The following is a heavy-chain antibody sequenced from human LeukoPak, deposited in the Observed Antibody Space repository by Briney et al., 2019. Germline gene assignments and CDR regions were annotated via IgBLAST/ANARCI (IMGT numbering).Heavy chain of an antibody. CDR3: ARGEFLVVPAAFRRFHP. Sequence: ASVKVSCKASGYTFTSYDINWVRQATGQGLEWMGWMNPNSGNTGYAQKFQGRVTMTRNTSISTAYMELSSLRSEDTAVYYCARGEFLVVPAAFRRFHPWGQGTLVTVSS. D-gene: IGHD2-2*01. J-gene: IGHJ5*02. V-gene: IGHV1-8*01. CDR2: MNPNSGNT. CDR1: GYTFTSYD.